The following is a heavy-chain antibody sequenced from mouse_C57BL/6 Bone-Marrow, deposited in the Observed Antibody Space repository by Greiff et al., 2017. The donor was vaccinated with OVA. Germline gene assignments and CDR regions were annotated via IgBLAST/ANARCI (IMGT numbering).Heavy chain of an antibody. CDR1: GYTFTDYY. J-gene: IGHJ1*03. CDR3: ARGYYGSSSYWYIDV. V-gene: IGHV1-26*01. CDR2: INPNNGGT. Sequence: EVQLQQSGPELVKPGASVKISCKASGYTFTDYYMNWVKQSHGKSLEWIGDINPNNGGTSYNQKFKGKATLTVDKSSSTAYMELRSLTSEDSAVYYCARGYYGSSSYWYIDVWGTGTTVTVSS. D-gene: IGHD1-1*01.